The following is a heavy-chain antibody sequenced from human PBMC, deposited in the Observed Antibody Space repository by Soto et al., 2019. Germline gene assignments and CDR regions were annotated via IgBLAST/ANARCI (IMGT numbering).Heavy chain of an antibody. CDR3: AKQPASIRTFDY. J-gene: IGHJ4*02. CDR1: GFTFTNYA. V-gene: IGHV3-23*01. Sequence: GGSLRLSFAAPGFTFTNYAMNWGRPAPGKGLEWVSTITGGGGGRTNYADSVKGRFTISRDNSKNTLYLQMNSLRAEDTAVYYCAKQPASIRTFDYWGQGALVTVSS. D-gene: IGHD2-2*01. CDR2: ITGGGGGRT.